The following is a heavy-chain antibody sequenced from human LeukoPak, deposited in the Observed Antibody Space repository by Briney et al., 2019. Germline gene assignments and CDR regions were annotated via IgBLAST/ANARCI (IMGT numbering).Heavy chain of an antibody. D-gene: IGHD6-13*01. CDR2: ISGSGGST. V-gene: IGHV3-23*01. CDR1: GFTFSSYA. Sequence: PGGSLRLSCAASGFTFSSYAMSWVRQAPGKGLEWVSAISGSGGSTYYADSVKGRFTISRDNSKNTLYLQMNSLRAEDTAVYYCVKDMWDSSSWHTRGYWGQGTLVTVSS. J-gene: IGHJ4*02. CDR3: VKDMWDSSSWHTRGY.